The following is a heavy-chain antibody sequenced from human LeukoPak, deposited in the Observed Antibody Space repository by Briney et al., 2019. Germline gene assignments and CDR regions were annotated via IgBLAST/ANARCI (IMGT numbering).Heavy chain of an antibody. CDR3: ARGRYVLRFLEGGIFDI. V-gene: IGHV4-34*01. CDR2: INHSGST. J-gene: IGHJ3*02. CDR1: GGSFSGYY. D-gene: IGHD3-3*01. Sequence: PSETLSLTCAVYGGSFSGYYWSWIRQPPGKGLEWIGEINHSGSTNYNPSLKSRVTISVDTSKNQFSLRLSSVTAADTAVYYCARGRYVLRFLEGGIFDIWGQGTMVTVSS.